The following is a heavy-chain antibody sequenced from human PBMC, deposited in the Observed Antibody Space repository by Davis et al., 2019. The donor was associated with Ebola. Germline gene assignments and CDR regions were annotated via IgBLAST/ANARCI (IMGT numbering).Heavy chain of an antibody. D-gene: IGHD2-15*01. CDR2: IYYSGST. J-gene: IGHJ3*02. CDR1: GGSISSYY. Sequence: PSETLSLTCTVSGGSISSYYWSWIRQPPGKGLEWIGYIYYSGSTNYNPSLKSRVTISVDTSKNQFSLKLSSVTAADTAVYYCARYPVELRAFDIWGQGTMVTVSS. CDR3: ARYPVELRAFDI. V-gene: IGHV4-59*01.